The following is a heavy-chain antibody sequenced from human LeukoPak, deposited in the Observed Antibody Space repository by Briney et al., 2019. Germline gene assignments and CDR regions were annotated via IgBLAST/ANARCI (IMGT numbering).Heavy chain of an antibody. CDR2: INHSGST. D-gene: IGHD3-9*01. J-gene: IGHJ4*02. CDR3: ARETHLRYFDWLYPMGDY. CDR1: GGSFSGYY. V-gene: IGHV4-34*01. Sequence: PSETLSLTCAVYGGSFSGYYWSWIRQPPGKGLVWIGEINHSGSTNYNPSLKSRVTISVDTSKNQFSLKLSSVTAADTAVYYCARETHLRYFDWLYPMGDYWGQGTLVTVSS.